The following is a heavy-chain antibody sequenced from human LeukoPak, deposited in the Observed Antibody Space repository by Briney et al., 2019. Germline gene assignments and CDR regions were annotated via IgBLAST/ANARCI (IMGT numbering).Heavy chain of an antibody. V-gene: IGHV4-59*01. CDR1: GGSISSYY. Sequence: PSETLSLTCTVSGGSISSYYWSWIRQPPGKGLEWIGYIYYSGSTNYNPSLKSRVTISVDTSKNQFSLKLSSVTAADTAVYYCARARNTAAGMYYFDYWGQGTLVTVSS. D-gene: IGHD6-13*01. CDR3: ARARNTAAGMYYFDY. CDR2: IYYSGST. J-gene: IGHJ4*02.